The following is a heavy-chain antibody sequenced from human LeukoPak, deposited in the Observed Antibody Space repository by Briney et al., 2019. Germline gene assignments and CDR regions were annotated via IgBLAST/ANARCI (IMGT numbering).Heavy chain of an antibody. CDR2: ISGGGGST. Sequence: PGGSLRLSCAASGFTFDDYAMHWVRQAPGKGLEWVSLISGGGGSTYYADSVKGRFTISRDNSKNSLYLQMNSLRTEDTALYYCAKDTSYYYDSSGYDGALDIWGQGTMVTVSS. CDR1: GFTFDDYA. CDR3: AKDTSYYYDSSGYDGALDI. V-gene: IGHV3-43*02. J-gene: IGHJ3*02. D-gene: IGHD3-22*01.